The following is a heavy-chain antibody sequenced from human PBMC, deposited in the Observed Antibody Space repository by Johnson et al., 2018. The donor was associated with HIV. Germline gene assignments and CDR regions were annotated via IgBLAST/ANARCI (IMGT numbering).Heavy chain of an antibody. D-gene: IGHD6-19*01. CDR3: ARDAGQWLDDAFDI. CDR2: IYSGGST. Sequence: VQLVESGGGLVHPGGSLRLSCAASGFTVSSNYMSWVRQAPGKGLEWVSVIYSGGSTYYADSVKGRFTISRDTSKNTLYLQMNSLRAEDTAVYYCARDAGQWLDDAFDIWGQGTMVTVSS. CDR1: GFTVSSNY. J-gene: IGHJ3*02. V-gene: IGHV3-66*01.